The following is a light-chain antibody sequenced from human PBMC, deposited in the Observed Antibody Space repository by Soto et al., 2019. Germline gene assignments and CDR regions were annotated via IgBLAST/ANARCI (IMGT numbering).Light chain of an antibody. J-gene: IGLJ1*01. CDR1: SSDVATYNL. V-gene: IGLV2-23*01. Sequence: QSALTQPASVSGSPGQSITISCTGTSSDVATYNLVSWYQQHPGEAPKLIIYEGNQRPSGVSNRFSGSRSGNTASLTISCLQAEDEADYFCCSYATGSTYIFGTGTKLTVL. CDR2: EGN. CDR3: CSYATGSTYI.